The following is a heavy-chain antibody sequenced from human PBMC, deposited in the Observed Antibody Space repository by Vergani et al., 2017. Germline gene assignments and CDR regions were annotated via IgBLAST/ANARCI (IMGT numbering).Heavy chain of an antibody. Sequence: EVQLLESGGGLVQPGGSLRLSCAASGFTFSSYAMSWVRQAPGKGLEWVSAICGSGGSTYYADSVKGRFTISRDNSKNTLYLQMNSLRAEDTAVYYCAKHQLIVVVITYFDYWGQGTLVTVSS. V-gene: IGHV3-23*01. CDR3: AKHQLIVVVITYFDY. CDR2: ICGSGGST. D-gene: IGHD3-22*01. CDR1: GFTFSSYA. J-gene: IGHJ4*02.